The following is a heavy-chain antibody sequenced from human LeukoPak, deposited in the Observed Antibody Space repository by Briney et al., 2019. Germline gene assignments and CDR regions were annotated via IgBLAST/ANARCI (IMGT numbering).Heavy chain of an antibody. V-gene: IGHV3-30*03. CDR2: ISYDGSDK. Sequence: GGSLRLSCAASGFTFSTYDMHWVRQAPGKGLEWVAIISYDGSDKYYADSVKGRFTISRDNSKNTLYLQMNSLRAEDTAVYYCATLAQQLDDYWGQGTLVTVSS. D-gene: IGHD6-13*01. CDR1: GFTFSTYD. J-gene: IGHJ4*02. CDR3: ATLAQQLDDY.